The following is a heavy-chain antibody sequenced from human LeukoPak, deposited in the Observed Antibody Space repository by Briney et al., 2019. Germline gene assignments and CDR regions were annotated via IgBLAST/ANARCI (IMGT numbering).Heavy chain of an antibody. D-gene: IGHD2-15*01. J-gene: IGHJ5*02. CDR3: ASGYCSGGSCYEGWFDP. Sequence: ASVKVSCKASGYTVTSYYIHWVRRAPGQGLEWMGVINPSGGSPKYAQNFQGRVTMTRDTSTSTVYMELSSLRSEDTAFYYCASGYCSGGSCYEGWFDPWGQGTLVTVSS. CDR1: GYTVTSYY. CDR2: INPSGGSP. V-gene: IGHV1-46*01.